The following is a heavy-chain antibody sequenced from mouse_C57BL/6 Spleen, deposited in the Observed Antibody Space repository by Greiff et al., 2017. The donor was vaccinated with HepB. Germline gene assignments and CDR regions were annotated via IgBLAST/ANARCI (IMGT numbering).Heavy chain of an antibody. J-gene: IGHJ2*01. V-gene: IGHV5-4*01. CDR3: ARDPYYGSSLVYFDY. D-gene: IGHD1-1*01. Sequence: EVQVVESGGGLVKPGGSLKLSCAASGFTFSSYAMSWVRQTPEKRLEWVATISDGGSYTYYPDNVKGRFTISRDNAKNNLYLQMSHLKSEDTAMYYCARDPYYGSSLVYFDYWGQGTTLTVSS. CDR2: ISDGGSYT. CDR1: GFTFSSYA.